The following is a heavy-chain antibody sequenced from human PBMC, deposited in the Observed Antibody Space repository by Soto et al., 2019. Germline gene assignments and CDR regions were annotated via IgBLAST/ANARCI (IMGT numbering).Heavy chain of an antibody. CDR3: ARLSSSSTEYFDY. V-gene: IGHV5-51*01. J-gene: IGHJ4*02. Sequence: PGESLKISCKGSGYSFPSYWIAWVRQMSGKGLEWMAIIYPGDSDIRYSPSFQGQVTISADKSISTAYLQWSSLKASDTAMYYCARLSSSSTEYFDYWGQGTLVTVSS. CDR1: GYSFPSYW. CDR2: IYPGDSDI. D-gene: IGHD6-13*01.